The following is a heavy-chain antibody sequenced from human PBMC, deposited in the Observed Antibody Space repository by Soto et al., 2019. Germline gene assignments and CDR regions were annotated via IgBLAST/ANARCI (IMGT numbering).Heavy chain of an antibody. CDR3: ARDRYSYGFNWFDP. D-gene: IGHD5-18*01. Sequence: PSATRALTCTVSGGSISSGGYYWSWMRQHPGKGLEWIGYIYYSGSTYYNPSLKSRVTISVDTSKNQFSLKLSSVTAADTAVYYCARDRYSYGFNWFDPWGQGTLVTVS. CDR1: GGSISSGGYY. V-gene: IGHV4-31*03. J-gene: IGHJ5*02. CDR2: IYYSGST.